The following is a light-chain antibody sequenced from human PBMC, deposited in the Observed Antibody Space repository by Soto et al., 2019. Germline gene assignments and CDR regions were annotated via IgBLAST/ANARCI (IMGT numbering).Light chain of an antibody. CDR1: QSIASY. Sequence: VLTQSPATLSLSPGERATLSCRASQSIASYVAWYHQRPGQAPRLLIYATSNRATGVPVRFSGSGSGTEFTLTISSLETEDSGVYYCQQRNDWPRNTFGQGTRLEIK. CDR2: ATS. V-gene: IGKV3-11*01. CDR3: QQRNDWPRNT. J-gene: IGKJ5*01.